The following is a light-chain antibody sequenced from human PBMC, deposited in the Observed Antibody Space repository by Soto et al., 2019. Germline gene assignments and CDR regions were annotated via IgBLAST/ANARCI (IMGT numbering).Light chain of an antibody. J-gene: IGLJ1*01. CDR3: GSYTTSPNPLDV. CDR1: SSDVGGFNY. Sequence: QSALTQPASVSGSPGQSITISCTGTSSDVGGFNYVSWYRQDPGKAPKLVIYEVSNRPSGVSDRFSGSKSGNTASLTISGLQAEDEADYYCGSYTTSPNPLDVFGAGTKVTVL. CDR2: EVS. V-gene: IGLV2-14*01.